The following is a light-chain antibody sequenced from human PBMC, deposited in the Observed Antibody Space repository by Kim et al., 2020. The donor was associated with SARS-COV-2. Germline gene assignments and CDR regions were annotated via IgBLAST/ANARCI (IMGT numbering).Light chain of an antibody. V-gene: IGLV3-1*01. CDR2: QDS. Sequence: SYELTQPPSVSVSPGQTVTITCSGDKLGDKYASWYQQKPGQSPVLVTYQDSKRPSGIPERFSGSNSGNTATLSISGTQAMDEADYYCQAWDSSTSVFGGGTQLTVL. CDR3: QAWDSSTSV. J-gene: IGLJ2*01. CDR1: KLGDKY.